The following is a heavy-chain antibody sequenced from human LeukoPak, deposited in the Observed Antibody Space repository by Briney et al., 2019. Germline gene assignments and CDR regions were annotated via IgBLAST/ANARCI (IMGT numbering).Heavy chain of an antibody. D-gene: IGHD3-10*01. CDR2: IRYDGTNK. CDR3: AREKGTMAREMALET. Sequence: GGSLRLSCAASGFTFNNYGMHWVRQTPGKGLEWVAFIRYDGTNKYYADSVKGRFTISRDNAKNSLYLQMNSLRAEDTAVYYCAREKGTMAREMALETWGQGTMVTVSS. CDR1: GFTFNNYG. V-gene: IGHV3-30*02. J-gene: IGHJ3*01.